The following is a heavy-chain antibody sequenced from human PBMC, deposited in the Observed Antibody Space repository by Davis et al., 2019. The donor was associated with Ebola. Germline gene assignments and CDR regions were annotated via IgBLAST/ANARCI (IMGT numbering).Heavy chain of an antibody. CDR1: GFTFSTFG. Sequence: GESLKISCGASGFTFSTFGMHWVRQAPGKGLEWVAFIRNDGSNEYYADSVKGRFTISRDNAKNSLYLQMDNLRVEDTAIYYCTTYRVSGYWGQGTLVTVSS. J-gene: IGHJ4*02. D-gene: IGHD2-21*01. V-gene: IGHV3-30*02. CDR2: IRNDGSNE. CDR3: TTYRVSGY.